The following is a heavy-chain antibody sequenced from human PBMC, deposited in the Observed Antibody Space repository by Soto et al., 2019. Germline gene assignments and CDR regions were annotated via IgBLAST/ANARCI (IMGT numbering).Heavy chain of an antibody. CDR3: ATTPDAIYGSGRKFDY. CDR2: FDPEDGET. D-gene: IGHD3-10*01. Sequence: ASVKVSCKVSGYTLTELSMHWVRQAPGKGLEWMGGFDPEDGETIYAQKFQGRVTMTEDTSTDTAYMELSSLRSEDTAVYYCATTPDAIYGSGRKFDYWGQGTLVTVSS. CDR1: GYTLTELS. V-gene: IGHV1-24*01. J-gene: IGHJ4*02.